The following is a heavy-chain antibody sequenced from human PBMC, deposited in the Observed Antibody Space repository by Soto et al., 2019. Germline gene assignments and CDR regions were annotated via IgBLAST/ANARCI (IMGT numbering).Heavy chain of an antibody. J-gene: IGHJ4*02. Sequence: EVQLLESGGKLVQPGGPLTLSCAASGFTFSTYAMAWVRQAPGKGLEWVSGVSASGLNTDYADPVKGRFYISRDNSKNTVSLHMNSLRAEDTALYYCARGRPRGASGYFFDYWGQGTAVTVST. D-gene: IGHD1-1*01. CDR3: ARGRPRGASGYFFDY. V-gene: IGHV3-23*01. CDR1: GFTFSTYA. CDR2: VSASGLNT.